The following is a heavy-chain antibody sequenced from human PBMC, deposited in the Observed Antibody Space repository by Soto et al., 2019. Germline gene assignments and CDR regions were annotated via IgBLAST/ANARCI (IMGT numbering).Heavy chain of an antibody. Sequence: GGSLRLSCAVSGFTFSNYAMSWVRRAPGKGLEWVSVISGGGGSTYYADSVKGRFTISRDNSKNTLYLQMNSLRAEDTAVYYCAKGSFSETATNHADRTFTLRSNPGLQFDYWGQGTLVTV. CDR1: GFTFSNYA. CDR3: AKGSFSETATNHADRTFTLRSNPGLQFDY. V-gene: IGHV3-23*01. CDR2: ISGGGGST. D-gene: IGHD4-17*01. J-gene: IGHJ4*02.